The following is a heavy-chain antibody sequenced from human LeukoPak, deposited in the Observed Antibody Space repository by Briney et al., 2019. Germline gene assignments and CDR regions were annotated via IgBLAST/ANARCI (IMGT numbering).Heavy chain of an antibody. V-gene: IGHV1-24*01. CDR3: ASFARITIFGVVIESFDY. D-gene: IGHD3-3*01. J-gene: IGHJ4*02. CDR2: VDPEDGET. Sequence: ASVKVSCKVSGYTLTELSMHWVQQAPGKGLEWMGRVDPEDGETIYAEKFQGRVTITADTSTDTAYMELSSLRSEDTAVYYCASFARITIFGVVIESFDYWGQGTLVTVSS. CDR1: GYTLTELS.